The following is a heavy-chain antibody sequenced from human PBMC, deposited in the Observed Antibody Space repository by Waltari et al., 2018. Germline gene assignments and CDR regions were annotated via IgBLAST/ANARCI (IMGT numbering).Heavy chain of an antibody. CDR1: GVTSSSYW. J-gene: IGHJ6*02. V-gene: IGHV3-74*01. D-gene: IGHD2-15*01. CDR3: ARHRPGGYGMDV. Sequence: EVQLVESGGGSVQPVGTLRLSCEGSGVTSSSYWMHWVRQVPGKGLVGVSAITSDGSRTRYADSLKGRFTISRDNAKNTLYLQMNSLRAEDTAVYYCARHRPGGYGMDVWGHGTTVTVSS. CDR2: ITSDGSRT.